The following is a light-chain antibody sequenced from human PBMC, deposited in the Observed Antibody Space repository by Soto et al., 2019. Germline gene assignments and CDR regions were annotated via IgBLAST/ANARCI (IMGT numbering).Light chain of an antibody. CDR3: QQRSNWSTWT. Sequence: EIVLTQSPATLSLSPGERATLSCRASQSVSSYLAWYQQKPGQAPRLLIYDASNRATGIPARFSGSGSGTDFTLTISSIEPEDFSVDYCQQRSNWSTWTFGQGTKVEIK. J-gene: IGKJ1*01. V-gene: IGKV3-11*01. CDR2: DAS. CDR1: QSVSSY.